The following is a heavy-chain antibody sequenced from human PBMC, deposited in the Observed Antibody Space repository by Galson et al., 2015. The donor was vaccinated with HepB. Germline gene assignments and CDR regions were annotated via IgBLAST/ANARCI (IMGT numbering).Heavy chain of an antibody. CDR1: GFTFSSYW. V-gene: IGHV3-7*03. Sequence: SLRLSCAASGFTFSSYWMSWVRQAPGKGLEWVANIKQDGSEKYYVDSVKGRFTISRDNAKNSLYLQMNSLRAEDTAVYYCAREGSGWYYWYFDYWGQGTLVTVSS. D-gene: IGHD6-19*01. J-gene: IGHJ4*02. CDR3: AREGSGWYYWYFDY. CDR2: IKQDGSEK.